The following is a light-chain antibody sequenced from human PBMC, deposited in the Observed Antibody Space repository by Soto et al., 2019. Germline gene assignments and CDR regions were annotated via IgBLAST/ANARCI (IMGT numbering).Light chain of an antibody. CDR2: AAS. J-gene: IGKJ3*01. CDR3: QQSFSTPT. V-gene: IGKV1-39*01. Sequence: DIQMTQSPSSLSASVGDRVTITCRASQNINTYLNWYQEKPGIAPTLLIYAASTLQSGVPSRFSGSGFGTDFTLTISSLQPEDFATYYCQQSFSTPTFGPGTTVDVK. CDR1: QNINTY.